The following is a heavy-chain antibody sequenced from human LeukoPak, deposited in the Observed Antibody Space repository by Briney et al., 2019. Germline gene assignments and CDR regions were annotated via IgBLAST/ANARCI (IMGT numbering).Heavy chain of an antibody. J-gene: IGHJ4*02. Sequence: GGSLRLSCAASGFSVSSNYLSWVRQAPGKGLEWVSRIYSDGSSTSYADSVKGRFTISRDNAKNTLYLQMNSLRAEDTAVYYCAREYRDYYGSGNYFDYWGQGTLVTVSS. CDR3: AREYRDYYGSGNYFDY. CDR2: IYSDGSST. D-gene: IGHD3-10*01. V-gene: IGHV3-74*01. CDR1: GFSVSSNY.